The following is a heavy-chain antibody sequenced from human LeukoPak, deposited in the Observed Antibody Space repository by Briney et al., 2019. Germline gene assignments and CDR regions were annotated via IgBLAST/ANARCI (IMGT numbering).Heavy chain of an antibody. V-gene: IGHV3-7*01. CDR3: ARDVWTGVAVSDY. D-gene: IGHD6-19*01. CDR1: GFTFSSYW. CDR2: IKEDGSIQ. J-gene: IGHJ4*02. Sequence: GGSLRLACVASGFTFSSYWMTWVRQAPGKGLEWLANIKEDGSIQYYLDSVRGRFTISRDNAKTSVYLQLNSLRADDTAVYYCARDVWTGVAVSDYWGQGTLVTVSS.